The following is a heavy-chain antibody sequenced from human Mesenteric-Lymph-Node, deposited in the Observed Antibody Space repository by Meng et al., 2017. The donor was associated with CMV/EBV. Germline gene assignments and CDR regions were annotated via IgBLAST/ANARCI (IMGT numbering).Heavy chain of an antibody. CDR2: IRNKAKSYTT. Sequence: GGSLRLSCGASGFTFSDNYMDWVRQAPGKGLEWVGRIRNKAKSYTTEYAASVKDRFTVSRDDSKNSLYLQMNSLKTDDTAVYYCVRLYKGGYWGQRTLVTVSS. CDR3: VRLYKGGY. V-gene: IGHV3-72*01. D-gene: IGHD1-1*01. J-gene: IGHJ4*02. CDR1: GFTFSDNY.